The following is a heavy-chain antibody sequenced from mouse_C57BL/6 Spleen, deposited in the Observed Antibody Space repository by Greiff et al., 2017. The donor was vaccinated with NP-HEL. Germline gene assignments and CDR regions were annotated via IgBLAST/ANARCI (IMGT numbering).Heavy chain of an antibody. CDR1: GYTFTSYW. CDR2: IDPSDSET. Sequence: QVQLQQPGAELVRPGSSVKLSCKASGYTFTSYWMHWVKQRPIQGLEWIGNIDPSDSETHYNQKFKDKATLTVDKSSSTAYMQLSSLTSEDSAVYYCARSYYAPPGWYFDVWGTGTTVTVSS. D-gene: IGHD1-1*01. V-gene: IGHV1-52*01. J-gene: IGHJ1*03. CDR3: ARSYYAPPGWYFDV.